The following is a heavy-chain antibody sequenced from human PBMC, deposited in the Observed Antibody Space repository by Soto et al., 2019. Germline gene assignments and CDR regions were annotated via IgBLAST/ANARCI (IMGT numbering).Heavy chain of an antibody. CDR3: ARGQYESYGRWFDP. CDR2: MNPNSGNT. CDR1: GYTFTSYD. J-gene: IGHJ5*02. D-gene: IGHD1-26*01. Sequence: QVQLVQSGAEVKKPGASVKVSCKASGYTFTSYDINWVRQATGQGLEWMGWMNPNSGNTGYAQKFQGRVTMTRNTSISTAYMELSSLRYEDTAVYYCARGQYESYGRWFDPWGQGTLVTVSS. V-gene: IGHV1-8*01.